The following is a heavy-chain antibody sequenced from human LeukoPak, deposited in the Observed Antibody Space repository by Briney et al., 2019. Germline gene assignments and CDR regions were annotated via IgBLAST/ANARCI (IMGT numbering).Heavy chain of an antibody. CDR3: ARERRGAAAVIDWFDP. J-gene: IGHJ5*02. CDR1: GFTFSSYG. V-gene: IGHV3-33*01. D-gene: IGHD6-13*01. CDR2: IWYDGSNK. Sequence: PGGSLRLSCAASGFTFSSYGRHWVRQAPGKGLEWVAVIWYDGSNKYYADSVKGRFTISRDNSKNTLYLQMNSLRAEDTVVYYCARERRGAAAVIDWFDPWGQGTLVTVSS.